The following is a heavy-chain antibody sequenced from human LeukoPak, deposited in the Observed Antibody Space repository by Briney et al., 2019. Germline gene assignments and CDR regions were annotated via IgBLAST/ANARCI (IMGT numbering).Heavy chain of an antibody. J-gene: IGHJ4*02. CDR3: ARRAGAYSHPYDY. D-gene: IGHD4/OR15-4a*01. CDR2: INHSGST. CDR1: GGSFSGYY. Sequence: SETLSLTCAVYGGSFSGYYWSWIRQPPGKGLEWIGEINHSGSTSYNPSLKSRVTISVDTSKNQFSLKLSSVTAADTAVYYCARRAGAYSHPYDYWGQGTLVTVSS. V-gene: IGHV4-34*01.